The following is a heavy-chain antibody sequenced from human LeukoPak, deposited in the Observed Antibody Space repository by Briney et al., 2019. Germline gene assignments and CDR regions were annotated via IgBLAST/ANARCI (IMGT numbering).Heavy chain of an antibody. J-gene: IGHJ5*02. CDR1: GGSITNYY. Sequence: SETLSLTCTVSGGSITNYYWSWIRQPAGKGVEWIGRIYTSGSTNYNPSLKSRVSMSVDTSKNQFSLKLTSVTAADTAVYYCTRSREGWFDPWGQGTLVTVSS. D-gene: IGHD1-26*01. CDR3: TRSREGWFDP. CDR2: IYTSGST. V-gene: IGHV4-4*07.